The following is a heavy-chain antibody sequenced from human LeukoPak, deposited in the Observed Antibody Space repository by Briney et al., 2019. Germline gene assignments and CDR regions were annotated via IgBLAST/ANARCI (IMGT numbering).Heavy chain of an antibody. D-gene: IGHD1-20*01. CDR1: GGSISSYY. V-gene: IGHV4-34*01. CDR3: ARGRITGTRPGAFDI. Sequence: SETLSLTCTVSGGSISSYYWSWIRQPPGKGLEWIGEINHSGSTNYNPSLKSRVTVSVDTSKNQFSLKLSSVTAADTAVYYCARGRITGTRPGAFDIWGQGAMVTVSS. CDR2: INHSGST. J-gene: IGHJ3*02.